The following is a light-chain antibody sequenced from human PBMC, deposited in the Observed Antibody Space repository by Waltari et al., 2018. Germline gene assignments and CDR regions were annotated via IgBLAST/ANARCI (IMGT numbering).Light chain of an antibody. Sequence: DIQMTQSPSSLSPSVGDTVTITCRASQGISSYLAWYQQTPGKSPKRLIYAASTMQRAVPSRFSCSGSGTDFTLTISSLQPEDFATYYCPQNNSPPLTFGGGTKVEIK. V-gene: IGKV1-16*01. CDR3: PQNNSPPLT. CDR2: AAS. J-gene: IGKJ4*01. CDR1: QGISSY.